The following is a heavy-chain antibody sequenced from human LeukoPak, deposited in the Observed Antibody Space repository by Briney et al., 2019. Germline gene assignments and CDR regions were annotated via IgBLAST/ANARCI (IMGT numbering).Heavy chain of an antibody. CDR3: AKWGDFDILTGYYVSDF. D-gene: IGHD3-9*01. Sequence: QSGGSLRLSCVASGFTFSNYAMSWVRQAPGKRLEWVSAVTGSGGGTYYADSVKGWFTISRDNSRNTLFLQMNSLRAEDTAIYYCAKWGDFDILTGYYVSDFWGQGTLVTVSS. CDR1: GFTFSNYA. V-gene: IGHV3-23*01. CDR2: VTGSGGGT. J-gene: IGHJ4*02.